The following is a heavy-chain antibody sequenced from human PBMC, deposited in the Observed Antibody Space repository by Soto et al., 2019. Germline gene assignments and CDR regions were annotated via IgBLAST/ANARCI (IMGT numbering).Heavy chain of an antibody. Sequence: PGESLKISCKGSGYSFTSYWIGWVRQMPGKGLEWMGIIYPGDSDTRYSPSFQGQVTISADKSISTAYLQWSSLKASDTAMYYCARLMGTLPSDYDFGSGHFSGLFFDYWGQGTLVTVSS. D-gene: IGHD3-3*01. V-gene: IGHV5-51*01. CDR3: ARLMGTLPSDYDFGSGHFSGLFFDY. CDR2: IYPGDSDT. CDR1: GYSFTSYW. J-gene: IGHJ4*02.